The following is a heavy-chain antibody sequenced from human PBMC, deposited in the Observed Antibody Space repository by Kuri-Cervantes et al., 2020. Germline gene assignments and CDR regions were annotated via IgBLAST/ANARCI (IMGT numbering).Heavy chain of an antibody. D-gene: IGHD4-23*01. CDR3: ARVRIDYGGNSLSFSRYYYYGMDV. CDR1: GGSFSGYS. J-gene: IGHJ6*02. Sequence: LRLSGAVYGGSFSGYSWSWIRQPPGKGLEWMGEINHSGSTNYNPSLMSRVTISVDTSKNKFSLKLSSVTAADTAVYYCARVRIDYGGNSLSFSRYYYYGMDVWGQGTTVTVSS. CDR2: INHSGST. V-gene: IGHV4-34*01.